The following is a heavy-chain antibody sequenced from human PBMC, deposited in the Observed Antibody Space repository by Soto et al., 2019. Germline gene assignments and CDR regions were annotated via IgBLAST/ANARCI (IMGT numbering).Heavy chain of an antibody. CDR1: GYTFTSYY. J-gene: IGHJ6*02. V-gene: IGHV1-46*01. D-gene: IGHD1-1*01. Sequence: ASVKVSCKASGYTFTSYYMHWVRQAPGQGLEWMGIINPSGGSTSYAQKFRGRVTMTRDTSTSTVYMELSSLRSEDTAVYYCARDRYNWNDVSYYYYGMDVWGQGTTVTVSS. CDR2: INPSGGST. CDR3: ARDRYNWNDVSYYYYGMDV.